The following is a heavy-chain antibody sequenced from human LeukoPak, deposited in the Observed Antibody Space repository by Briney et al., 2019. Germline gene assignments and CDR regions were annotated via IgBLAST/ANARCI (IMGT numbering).Heavy chain of an antibody. Sequence: GGSLRLSCAASGFTFSSYAMHWVRQAPGKGLEWVAVISYDGSNKYYADSVKGRFTISRDNSKNTLYLQMNSLRAEDTAVYYCAKDSNCGGDCYPLYYYYMDVWGKGTTVTVSS. CDR2: ISYDGSNK. V-gene: IGHV3-30-3*01. D-gene: IGHD2-21*01. CDR3: AKDSNCGGDCYPLYYYYMDV. CDR1: GFTFSSYA. J-gene: IGHJ6*03.